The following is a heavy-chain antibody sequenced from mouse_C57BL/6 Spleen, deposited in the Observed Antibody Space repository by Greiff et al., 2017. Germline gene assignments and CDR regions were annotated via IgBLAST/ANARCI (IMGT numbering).Heavy chain of an antibody. CDR1: GYTFTSYW. Sequence: VQLQQSGAELAKPGASVKLSCKASGYTFTSYWMHWVKQRTGQGLEWIGYINPSSGSTKYNQKFKDKATLTADKSSSTAYMQLSSLTSEDSAVDYCAREDDRAWFAYWGQGTLVTVSA. CDR2: INPSSGST. D-gene: IGHD2-12*01. V-gene: IGHV1-7*01. CDR3: AREDDRAWFAY. J-gene: IGHJ3*01.